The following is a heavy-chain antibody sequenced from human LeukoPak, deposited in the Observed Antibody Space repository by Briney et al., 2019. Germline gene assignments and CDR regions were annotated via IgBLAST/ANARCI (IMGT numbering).Heavy chain of an antibody. CDR2: IRYDGSNK. Sequence: GGSLRLSCAASGFTFSGYGMRWVRQAPGKGLEWVAFIRYDGSNKYYADSVKGRFTISRDNSKNTLYLQMNSLRAEDTAVYYCAREYMVRGVGYFDYWGQGTLVTVSS. CDR1: GFTFSGYG. V-gene: IGHV3-30*02. D-gene: IGHD3-10*01. CDR3: AREYMVRGVGYFDY. J-gene: IGHJ4*02.